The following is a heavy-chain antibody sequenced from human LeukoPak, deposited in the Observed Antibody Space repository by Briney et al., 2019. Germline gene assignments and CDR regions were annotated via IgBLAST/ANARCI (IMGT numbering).Heavy chain of an antibody. D-gene: IGHD5-24*01. CDR2: MNANSGNT. Sequence: ASVKVSCKASGYTFTSYDINWVRQAPGQGLEWMGWMNANSGNTGYAQKFQGRVTITTDESTSTAYMELSSLRSGDTALYYCAREGEDGYNRGRGALNIWGQGTMVTVSS. J-gene: IGHJ3*02. V-gene: IGHV1-8*03. CDR3: AREGEDGYNRGRGALNI. CDR1: GYTFTSYD.